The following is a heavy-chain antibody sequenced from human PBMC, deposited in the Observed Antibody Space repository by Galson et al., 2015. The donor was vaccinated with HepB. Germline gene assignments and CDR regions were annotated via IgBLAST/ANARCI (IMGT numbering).Heavy chain of an antibody. CDR1: GFTLSGYW. J-gene: IGHJ4*02. V-gene: IGHV3-7*05. CDR2: IKEDESEK. D-gene: IGHD6-13*01. Sequence: SLRLSCAAAGFTLSGYWMTWVRQAPGKGLEWVANIKEDESEKYYVDSVKGRFTISRDNAKNSLYLQLNSLRAEDTAVYFCARFAGGGYSTSWYRSGFDYWGQGTLVIVSS. CDR3: ARFAGGGYSTSWYRSGFDY.